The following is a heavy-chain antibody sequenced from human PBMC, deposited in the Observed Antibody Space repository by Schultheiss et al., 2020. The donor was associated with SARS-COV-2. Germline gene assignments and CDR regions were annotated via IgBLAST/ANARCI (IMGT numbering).Heavy chain of an antibody. CDR1: GYTFTGYY. V-gene: IGHV1-8*02. D-gene: IGHD6-13*01. CDR2: INPNSGNT. CDR3: AKDSSSWYDGGSTWFDP. Sequence: ASVKVSCKASGYTFTGYYMHWVRQAPGQGLEWMGWINPNSGNTGYAQKFQGRVTMTEDTSTDTAYMELSSLRSEDAALYYCAKDSSSWYDGGSTWFDPWGQGTLVTVSS. J-gene: IGHJ5*02.